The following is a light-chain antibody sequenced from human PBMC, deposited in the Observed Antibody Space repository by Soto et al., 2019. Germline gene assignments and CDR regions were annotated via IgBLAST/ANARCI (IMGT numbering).Light chain of an antibody. J-gene: IGKJ5*01. V-gene: IGKV3-20*01. CDR1: QSVSSRY. CDR3: QQYGTSPPIT. CDR2: GAS. Sequence: EIVLTQSPGTLSLSPGERATLSCRASQSVSSRYLAWYQQKPGQAPRLLIYGASSRATGIPDRFSGSGSGSDFTLTISRLDPEDFAVYYCQQYGTSPPITFGHGTRLESK.